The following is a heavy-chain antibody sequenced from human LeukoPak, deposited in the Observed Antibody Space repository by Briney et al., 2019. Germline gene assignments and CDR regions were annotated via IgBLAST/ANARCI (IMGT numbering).Heavy chain of an antibody. CDR1: GYSFTNYW. CDR2: IYPGDSDT. D-gene: IGHD3-10*01. J-gene: IGHJ4*02. Sequence: GESLKISCKGSGYSFTNYWIGWVRQMPGKGLEWMGIIYPGDSDTRYSPSFQGQVTISADKSISTAYLQWSSLKASDTAMYYCARRYYYGSGSYYPTYYFDYWGQGTLVTVSS. CDR3: ARRYYYGSGSYYPTYYFDY. V-gene: IGHV5-51*01.